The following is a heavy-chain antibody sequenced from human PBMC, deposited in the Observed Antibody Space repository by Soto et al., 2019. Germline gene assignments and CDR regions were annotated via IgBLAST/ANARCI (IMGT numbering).Heavy chain of an antibody. CDR2: IYPGDSDT. Sequence: PGESLKISCKGSGYSFTSYWIAWVRQMPGKGLEWMGIIYPGDSDTRYSPSFQGQVTFSADKSITTAYLQWSSLKASDTAMYYCARHLLKLESISPDDAFDIWGQGTMVTVSS. D-gene: IGHD2-21*01. CDR3: ARHLLKLESISPDDAFDI. CDR1: GYSFTSYW. J-gene: IGHJ3*02. V-gene: IGHV5-51*01.